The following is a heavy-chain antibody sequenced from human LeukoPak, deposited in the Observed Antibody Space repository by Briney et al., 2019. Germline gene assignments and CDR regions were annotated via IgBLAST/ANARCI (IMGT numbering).Heavy chain of an antibody. J-gene: IGHJ6*03. CDR1: GFTFSSYW. Sequence: GGSLRLSCAASGFTFSSYWMHWVRQAPGKGLVWVTRINSDGSSTSSADSVKGRFTISRDNAKNTLYLQMNSLRAEDTAVYYCARGDRPAHDFWSGIAYYMDVWGKGTTVTVSS. D-gene: IGHD3-3*01. CDR3: ARGDRPAHDFWSGIAYYMDV. V-gene: IGHV3-74*01. CDR2: INSDGSST.